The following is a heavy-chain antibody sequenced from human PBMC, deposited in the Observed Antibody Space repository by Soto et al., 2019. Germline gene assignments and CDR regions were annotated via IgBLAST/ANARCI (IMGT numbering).Heavy chain of an antibody. CDR3: ARDLGRLGATTLGF. V-gene: IGHV4-59*01. D-gene: IGHD1-26*01. Sequence: QVQLQESGPGLVKPSETLSLTCTVSGGSISSYFWSWIRQPPGEGLEWIGCIYYSGSTNYNHSLKSRVTIAVDTSKNQVSLKRSSVTAEDTAVYYGARDLGRLGATTLGFWGQGTLVTVSS. CDR2: IYYSGST. CDR1: GGSISSYF. J-gene: IGHJ4*02.